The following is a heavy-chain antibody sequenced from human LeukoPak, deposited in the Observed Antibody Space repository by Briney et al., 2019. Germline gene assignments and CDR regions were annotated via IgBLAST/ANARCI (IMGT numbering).Heavy chain of an antibody. J-gene: IGHJ3*02. CDR2: IYYSGST. CDR3: ARGWTRSFVRLHAFAI. V-gene: IGHV4-39*07. D-gene: IGHD2-21*01. CDR1: GGSISSNSYY. Sequence: PSETLSLTCTVSGGSISSNSYYWAWIRQPPGKGLEWIGGIYYSGSTHYNPSLKSRVTISVDTSKNQFSLKLTSVTAADTAFYYCARGWTRSFVRLHAFAIWGQGTVVTVSS.